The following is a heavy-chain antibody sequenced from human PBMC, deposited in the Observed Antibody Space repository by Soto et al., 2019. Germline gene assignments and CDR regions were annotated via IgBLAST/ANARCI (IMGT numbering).Heavy chain of an antibody. CDR2: ISAYNGNT. Sequence: ASVKVSCKASGYTFTSYGISWLRQAPGQGLEWMGWISAYNGNTNNAQKLQGRVTMTTDTSTSTAYMELRSLRSDDTAVYYCARGPPSKNYFDWLPPGGPNSYYGMDVWGQGTTVTVSS. CDR1: GYTFTSYG. CDR3: ARGPPSKNYFDWLPPGGPNSYYGMDV. D-gene: IGHD3-9*01. J-gene: IGHJ6*02. V-gene: IGHV1-18*01.